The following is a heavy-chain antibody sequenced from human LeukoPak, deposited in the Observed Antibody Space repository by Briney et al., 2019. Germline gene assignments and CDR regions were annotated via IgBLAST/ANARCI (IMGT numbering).Heavy chain of an antibody. CDR2: IYYSGST. J-gene: IGHJ4*02. Sequence: SETLSLTCTVSGGSISSYYWSWIRQPPGKGLEWIGYIYYSGSTNYNPSLKSRVTISVDTSKNQFSLKLSSVTAADTAVYYCARGLRGSAVTTMYYFDYWGQGTLVTVSS. D-gene: IGHD4-17*01. V-gene: IGHV4-59*12. CDR1: GGSISSYY. CDR3: ARGLRGSAVTTMYYFDY.